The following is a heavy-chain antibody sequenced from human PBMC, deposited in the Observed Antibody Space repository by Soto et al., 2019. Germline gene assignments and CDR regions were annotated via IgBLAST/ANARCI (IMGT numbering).Heavy chain of an antibody. D-gene: IGHD3-9*01. CDR1: GYTFTSYY. Sequence: ASVKVSCKASGYTFTSYYMHWVRQAPGQGLEWMGIINPSGGSTSYAQKIQGRVTMTRDTSTSTVYMELSSLRPEDTAVYYCARHGLRYFDWLPFFDYWGQGTLVTVSS. V-gene: IGHV1-46*01. J-gene: IGHJ4*02. CDR2: INPSGGST. CDR3: ARHGLRYFDWLPFFDY.